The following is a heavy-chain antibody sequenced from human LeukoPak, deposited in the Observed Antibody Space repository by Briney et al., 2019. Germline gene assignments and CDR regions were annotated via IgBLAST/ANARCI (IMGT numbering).Heavy chain of an antibody. CDR2: INPSGGST. V-gene: IGHV1-46*01. D-gene: IGHD4-17*01. Sequence: ASVKVSCKASGYXFTSYYMHWVRQAPGQGLEWMGIINPSGGSTSYAQKFQDRVAMTRDTSTSTVYMQLSSLRSEDTAVYYCARGLTHYGDYDAYWGQGTLVTVSS. CDR3: ARGLTHYGDYDAY. CDR1: GYXFTSYY. J-gene: IGHJ4*02.